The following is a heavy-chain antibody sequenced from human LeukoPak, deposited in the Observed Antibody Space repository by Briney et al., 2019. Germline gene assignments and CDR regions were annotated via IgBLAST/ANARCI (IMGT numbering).Heavy chain of an antibody. V-gene: IGHV3-9*01. CDR3: AKTPGVAAAGVYFDY. D-gene: IGHD6-13*01. Sequence: GGSLRLSCAASGFTFDDYAMHWVRHAPGKGLEWVSGISWNSGSIGYADSVKGRFTISRDNAKNSLYLQMNSLRAEDTALYYCAKTPGVAAAGVYFDYWGQGTLVTVSS. J-gene: IGHJ4*02. CDR1: GFTFDDYA. CDR2: ISWNSGSI.